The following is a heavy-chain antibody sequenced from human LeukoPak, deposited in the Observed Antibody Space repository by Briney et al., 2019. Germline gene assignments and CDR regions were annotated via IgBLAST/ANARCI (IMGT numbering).Heavy chain of an antibody. D-gene: IGHD3-10*01. Sequence: GGSLRLSCAASGFTFSNYWMTWVRQAPGKGLQWVASIRQDANVKYYVESVRGRFTISRDNAENSLYLQMNNLRDEDTAVYYCARWADVSGIYYIASWGQGSLVIASS. CDR2: IRQDANVK. CDR3: ARWADVSGIYYIAS. V-gene: IGHV3-7*01. CDR1: GFTFSNYW. J-gene: IGHJ4*02.